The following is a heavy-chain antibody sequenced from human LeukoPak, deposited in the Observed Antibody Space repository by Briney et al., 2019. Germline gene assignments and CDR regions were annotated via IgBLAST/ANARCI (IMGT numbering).Heavy chain of an antibody. CDR1: GGSFSGYY. CDR2: INHSGST. Sequence: SETLSLTCAAYGGSFSGYYWSWIRQPPGKGLEWIGEINHSGSTNYNPSLKSRVTISVDTSKNQFSLKLSSVTAADTAVYYCARVLYVRYSSGWYSDYWGQGTLVTVSS. CDR3: ARVLYVRYSSGWYSDY. J-gene: IGHJ4*02. V-gene: IGHV4-34*01. D-gene: IGHD6-19*01.